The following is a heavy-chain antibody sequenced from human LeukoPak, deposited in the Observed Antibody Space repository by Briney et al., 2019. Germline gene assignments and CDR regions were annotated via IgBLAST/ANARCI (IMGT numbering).Heavy chain of an antibody. D-gene: IGHD1-26*01. CDR1: GYTFTDYY. J-gene: IGHJ4*02. Sequence: GASVKVSCKASGYTFTDYYIHWVRQAPGQGLEWMGWIDPNSGGTNYAQKFQGRVTMTRDTSISTAYMELSRLRSDDTAVYYCARDSGSYYDYWGQGTLVTVSS. CDR3: ARDSGSYYDY. V-gene: IGHV1-2*02. CDR2: IDPNSGGT.